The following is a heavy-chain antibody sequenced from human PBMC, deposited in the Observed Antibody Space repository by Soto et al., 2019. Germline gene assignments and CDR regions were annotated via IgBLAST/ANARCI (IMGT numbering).Heavy chain of an antibody. CDR1: GDSINSSSSY. CDR2: IYYSGNT. Sequence: QLQLQESGPGLVKPSETLSLTCTVSGDSINSSSSYWGWIRQPPGKGLEWIGTIYYSGNTYYNPSLRSPVTLSVDTSKTHFSLKLSSVTAADTAVYYCARHVNMDWFDPWGQGTLATVSS. J-gene: IGHJ5*02. CDR3: ARHVNMDWFDP. D-gene: IGHD3-10*01. V-gene: IGHV4-39*01.